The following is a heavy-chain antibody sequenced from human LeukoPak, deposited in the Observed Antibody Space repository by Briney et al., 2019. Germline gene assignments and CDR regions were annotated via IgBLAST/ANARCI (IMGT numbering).Heavy chain of an antibody. CDR2: VDPEDGET. CDR3: ATDKAAITPYYFDY. Sequence: ASVKISCKVSGYTFTDYYMHWVQQAPGKGLEWMGLVDPEDGETIYAEKFQGRVTITADTSTDTAYMELSSLRSEDTAVYYCATDKAAITPYYFDYWGQGTLGTVSS. J-gene: IGHJ4*02. V-gene: IGHV1-69-2*01. D-gene: IGHD2-2*02. CDR1: GYTFTDYY.